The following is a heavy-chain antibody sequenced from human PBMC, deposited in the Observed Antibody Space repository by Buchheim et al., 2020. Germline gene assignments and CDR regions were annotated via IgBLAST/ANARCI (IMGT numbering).Heavy chain of an antibody. CDR1: GGSSSGYY. D-gene: IGHD3-3*01. V-gene: IGHV4-34*01. CDR3: ARGSGTTIFGVDQWVFDL. Sequence: QVQLQQWGAGLVKPSETLSLTCAVFGGSSSGYYWSWIRQPPGKGLEWIGEIHHTGSTIYHPSLKSRVTLSVDTSKHQFPLRLSSVTAADTAVYYCARGSGTTIFGVDQWVFDLWGQGTL. CDR2: IHHTGST. J-gene: IGHJ4*02.